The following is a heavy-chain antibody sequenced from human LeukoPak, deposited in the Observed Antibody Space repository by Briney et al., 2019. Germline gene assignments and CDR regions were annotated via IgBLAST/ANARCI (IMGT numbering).Heavy chain of an antibody. CDR1: GGSISSSSYY. D-gene: IGHD2-15*01. V-gene: IGHV4-39*07. Sequence: PSETLSLTCTVSGGSISSSSYYWGWIRQPPGKGLEWIGSIYYSGSTYYNPSLKSRVTISVDTSKNQFSLKLSSVTAADTAVYYCARVLRSGVVVAAIGYWGQATLVTVSS. CDR2: IYYSGST. CDR3: ARVLRSGVVVAAIGY. J-gene: IGHJ4*02.